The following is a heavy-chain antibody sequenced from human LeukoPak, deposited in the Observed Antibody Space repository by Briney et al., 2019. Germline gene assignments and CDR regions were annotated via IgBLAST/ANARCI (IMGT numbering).Heavy chain of an antibody. D-gene: IGHD4-11*01. CDR3: ARHPDHDYSNDGAFDI. CDR1: GGSISSSSYY. V-gene: IGHV4-39*01. Sequence: SETLSLTCTVSGGSISSSSYYWGWIRQPPGKGLEWIGSIYYSGSTYYNPSLKSRVTISVGTSKNQFSLKLSSVTAADTAVYYCARHPDHDYSNDGAFDIWGQGTWSPSLQ. J-gene: IGHJ3*02. CDR2: IYYSGST.